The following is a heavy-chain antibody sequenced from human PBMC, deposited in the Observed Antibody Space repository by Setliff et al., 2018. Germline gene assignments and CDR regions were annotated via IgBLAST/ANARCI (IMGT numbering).Heavy chain of an antibody. CDR1: GYTFTGYY. CDR2: INPNSGGT. V-gene: IGHV1-2*04. D-gene: IGHD5-12*01. CDR3: ARAPSTRGYSGYDS. J-gene: IGHJ5*02. Sequence: ASVKVSCKASGYTFTGYYMHWVRQAPGQGLEWMGRINPNSGGTNYAQKFQGWVTMTRDTSISTAYMELSRLRSDDTAVYYCARAPSTRGYSGYDSWGQGTLVTVSS.